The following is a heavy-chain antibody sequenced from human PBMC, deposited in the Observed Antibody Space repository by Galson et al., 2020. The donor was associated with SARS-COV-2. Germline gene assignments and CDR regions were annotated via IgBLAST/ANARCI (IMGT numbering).Heavy chain of an antibody. Sequence: GESLKISCAASGFTFSSYGMHWVRQAPGKGLEWVAVIWYDGSNKYYADSVKGRFTISRDNSKNTLYLQMNSLRAEDTAVYYCARDVESDVSVLLWFGELFLAFDIWGQGTMVTVSS. D-gene: IGHD3-10*01. CDR1: GFTFSSYG. J-gene: IGHJ3*02. CDR3: ARDVESDVSVLLWFGELFLAFDI. V-gene: IGHV3-33*01. CDR2: IWYDGSNK.